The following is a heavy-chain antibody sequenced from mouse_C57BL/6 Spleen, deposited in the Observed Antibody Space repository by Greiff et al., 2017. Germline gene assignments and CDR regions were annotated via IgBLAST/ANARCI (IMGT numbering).Heavy chain of an antibody. V-gene: IGHV5-9-1*02. CDR2: ISSGGDYI. J-gene: IGHJ2*01. CDR3: TRDRDRGFDD. CDR1: GFTFSSYA. D-gene: IGHD2-14*01. Sequence: EVQGVESGEGLVKPGGSLKLSCAASGFTFSSYAMSWVRQTPEKRLEWVAYISSGGDYIYYADTVKGRFTISRDNAWNTLYLRMSSLKSEDTAMYYCTRDRDRGFDDWGQGTTLTVSS.